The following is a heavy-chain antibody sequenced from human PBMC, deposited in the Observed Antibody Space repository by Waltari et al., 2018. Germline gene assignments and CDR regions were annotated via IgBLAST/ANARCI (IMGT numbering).Heavy chain of an antibody. CDR2: IYSGGST. Sequence: QLQLQESGPGLVKPSATLSLTCTVSGGSISSSSYYWGWLRQPPGKGLEWIGSIYSGGSTYDTPSLKGRVTISVDTSKNQCALKLSSVTAADTAVYYCARDSPTTMYSSSCLFDYWGQGTLVTVSS. V-gene: IGHV4-39*07. CDR1: GGSISSSSYY. J-gene: IGHJ4*02. D-gene: IGHD6-13*01. CDR3: ARDSPTTMYSSSCLFDY.